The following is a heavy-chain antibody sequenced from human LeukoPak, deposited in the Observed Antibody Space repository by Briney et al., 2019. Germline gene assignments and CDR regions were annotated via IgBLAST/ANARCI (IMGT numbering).Heavy chain of an antibody. Sequence: GSSVKVSCKASGGTFSSYAISWVRQAPGQGLEWMGGIIPIFGTANYAQKFQGRVTITADESTSTAYMELSSLRSEDTAVYYCARSGAIIVVVPAAPLDYWGQGTLVTVSS. CDR2: IIPIFGTA. CDR3: ARSGAIIVVVPAAPLDY. CDR1: GGTFSSYA. V-gene: IGHV1-69*01. J-gene: IGHJ4*02. D-gene: IGHD2-2*01.